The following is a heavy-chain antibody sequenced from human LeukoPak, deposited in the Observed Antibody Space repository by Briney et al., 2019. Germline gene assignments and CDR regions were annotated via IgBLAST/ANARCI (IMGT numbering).Heavy chain of an antibody. D-gene: IGHD3-10*01. V-gene: IGHV4-4*07. Sequence: SETLSLTCTVSGGPISSYYLSWIRQPAGKGLEWIGRIYSRGTTYNPSLKDRVTMSADTSRNHVSLTLNSVTAADTAVYYCARDSGTTGEVKFDPWGQGTPVTVSS. CDR1: GGPISSYY. CDR3: ARDSGTTGEVKFDP. J-gene: IGHJ5*02. CDR2: IYSRGT.